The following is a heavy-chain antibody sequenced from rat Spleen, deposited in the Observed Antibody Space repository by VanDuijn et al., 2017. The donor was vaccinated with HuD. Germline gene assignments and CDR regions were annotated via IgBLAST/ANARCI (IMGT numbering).Heavy chain of an antibody. J-gene: IGHJ3*01. V-gene: IGHV5-19*01. D-gene: IGHD1-6*01. CDR3: STGVYYGPENYFEYWGQGVMVTVSSAQTTAPSVLRAPYSESYYCTAHGNRVSRFAY. CDR2: ISYDGSST. Sequence: EVQLVESGGGLVQPGRSLKLSCAASGFTFSNYGMHWIRQAPTKGLEWVATISYDGSSTYYRDSVKGRYTISSANAKSTLYLQMDSLRSEDTATYFCSTGVYYGPENYFEYWGQGVMVTVSSAQTTAPSVLRAPYSESYYCTAHGNRVSRFAYWGQGTLVTVSS. CDR1: GFTFSNYG.